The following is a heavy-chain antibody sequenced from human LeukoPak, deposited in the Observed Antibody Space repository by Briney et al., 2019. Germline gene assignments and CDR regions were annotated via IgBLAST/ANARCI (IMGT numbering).Heavy chain of an antibody. CDR3: AKQLGYCSDGSCYFPY. Sequence: GGSLRLSCAASGFTFSSYSMNWVRQAPGKGLEWVSSISSSSSYIYYADSVQGRLTISRDNSKSTLCLQMNSLRAEDTAVYYCAKQLGYCSDGSCYFPYWGQGTLVTVSS. J-gene: IGHJ4*02. V-gene: IGHV3-21*04. D-gene: IGHD2-15*01. CDR2: ISSSSSYI. CDR1: GFTFSSYS.